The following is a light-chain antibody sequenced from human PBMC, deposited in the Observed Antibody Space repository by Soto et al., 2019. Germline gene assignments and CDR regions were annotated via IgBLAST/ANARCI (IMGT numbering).Light chain of an antibody. V-gene: IGKV3-11*01. J-gene: IGKJ5*01. CDR2: DTS. Sequence: IVLTQSRATLSLSPGERATLSCRASQSVSRYLAWYQQKPGQAPRLLISDTSNRATGIPARFSGSGSGTDFTLTISSLEPEDFAVYYCQQRSNWPIITFGQGTRLE. CDR1: QSVSRY. CDR3: QQRSNWPIIT.